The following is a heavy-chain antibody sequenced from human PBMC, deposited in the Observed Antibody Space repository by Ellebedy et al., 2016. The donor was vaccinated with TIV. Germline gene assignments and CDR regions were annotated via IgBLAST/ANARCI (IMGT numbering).Heavy chain of an antibody. D-gene: IGHD6-13*01. CDR1: GFTFSNYG. CDR3: AGRIAPSLPFY. J-gene: IGHJ4*02. Sequence: GGSLRLSXAASGFTFSNYGMTWVRQAPGKGLDWVSGITASGVITKYADSVKGRFTISRDNSKNTVFLQMNGLRAEDTAVYYCAGRIAPSLPFYWGRGTLVTVSS. V-gene: IGHV3-23*01. CDR2: ITASGVIT.